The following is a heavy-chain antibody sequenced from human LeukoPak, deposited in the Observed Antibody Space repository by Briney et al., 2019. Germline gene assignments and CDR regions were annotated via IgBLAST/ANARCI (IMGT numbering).Heavy chain of an antibody. CDR3: ARGGHSSSWYRPSIFAYYYMDV. Sequence: SETLSLTCAVYGGSFSGYYWSWIRQPPGKGLEWIGEINHSGSTNYNPSLKSRVTISVDTSKNQFSLKLSSVTAADTAVYYCARGGHSSSWYRPSIFAYYYMDVWGKGTTVTVSS. CDR2: INHSGST. J-gene: IGHJ6*03. CDR1: GGSFSGYY. V-gene: IGHV4-34*01. D-gene: IGHD6-13*01.